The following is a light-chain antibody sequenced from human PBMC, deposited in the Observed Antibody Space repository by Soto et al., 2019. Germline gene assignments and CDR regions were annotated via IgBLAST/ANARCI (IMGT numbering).Light chain of an antibody. CDR2: LAS. J-gene: IGKJ1*01. V-gene: IGKV3-20*01. Sequence: EIVLTQSPGTLSLSPGERATLSCRASQSVSSNYLAWYQQKPGQAPRLLIYLASNRATGIPDRFSGSGSGTDFTLTISRLEPEDFAVYYCQQYVTSPRTFGRGTKVEIK. CDR3: QQYVTSPRT. CDR1: QSVSSNY.